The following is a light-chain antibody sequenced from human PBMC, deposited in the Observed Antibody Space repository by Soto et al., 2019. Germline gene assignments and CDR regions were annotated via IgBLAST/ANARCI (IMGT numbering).Light chain of an antibody. J-gene: IGKJ5*01. V-gene: IGKV3-15*01. CDR3: QQYDNWPPIT. CDR1: QSVSSY. Sequence: EIVMTQSPATLSVSPGERATLSCRASQSVSSYLAWYQQKPGQAPRLLIYGASTRATGIPARFSGSGSGTEFTLTISSLQSEDFAVYFCQQYDNWPPITFGQGTRLEIK. CDR2: GAS.